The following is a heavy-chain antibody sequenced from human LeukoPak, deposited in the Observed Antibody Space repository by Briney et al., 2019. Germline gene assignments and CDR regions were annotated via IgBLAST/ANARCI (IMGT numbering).Heavy chain of an antibody. CDR2: IYAGGDT. V-gene: IGHV3-53*01. CDR1: GFSVSSNY. CDR3: AQARSSSGYGPLGFY. J-gene: IGHJ4*02. D-gene: IGHD5-12*01. Sequence: GGSLRLSCAASGFSVSSNYMSWVRQAPGKGLEFVSVIYAGGDTFYADSVKGRFTISRDSSKNTLYLQMSSLTAEDTAVYYCAQARSSSGYGPLGFYWGQGTLVTVSS.